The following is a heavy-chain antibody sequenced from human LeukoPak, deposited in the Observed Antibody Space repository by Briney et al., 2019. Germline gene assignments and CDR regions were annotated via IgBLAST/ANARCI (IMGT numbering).Heavy chain of an antibody. CDR3: ARVVSGDYYYYMDV. V-gene: IGHV4-61*02. CDR1: GGSLRSGSYY. Sequence: SETLSLTCTVSGGSLRSGSYYWSWIRQPAGKGLEWIGRIYNRGSTNYNPSLKSRVTMSEDTSKNQFSLKLTSVTAADTAVYYCARVVSGDYYYYMDVWGKGTTVTVSS. CDR2: IYNRGST. D-gene: IGHD7-27*01. J-gene: IGHJ6*03.